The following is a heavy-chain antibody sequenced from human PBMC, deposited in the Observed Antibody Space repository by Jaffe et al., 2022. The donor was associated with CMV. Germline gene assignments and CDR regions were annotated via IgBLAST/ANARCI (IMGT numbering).Heavy chain of an antibody. CDR2: IYSGGST. Sequence: EVQLVESGGGLIQPGGSLRLSCAASGFTVSSNYMSWVRQAPGKGLEWVSVIYSGGSTYYADSVKGRFTISRDNSKNTLYLQMNSLRAEDTAVYYCARGMAYCGGDCYGAWDYWGQGTLVTVSS. D-gene: IGHD2-21*02. V-gene: IGHV3-53*01. CDR1: GFTVSSNY. CDR3: ARGMAYCGGDCYGAWDY. J-gene: IGHJ4*02.